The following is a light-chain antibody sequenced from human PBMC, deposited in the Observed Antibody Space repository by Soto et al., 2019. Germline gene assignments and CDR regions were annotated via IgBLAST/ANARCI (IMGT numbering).Light chain of an antibody. J-gene: IGLJ2*01. CDR1: SSDVGGYNL. V-gene: IGLV2-23*01. CDR2: EGT. Sequence: QSALTQPPSASGSPGQSITISCTGTSSDVGGYNLVSWYQQRPGKAPKLMIYEGTKRPSGVSNRFSGSKSGNTASLTISGLQAEDEADYYCCSYAGSSTLVFGGGTQLTVL. CDR3: CSYAGSSTLV.